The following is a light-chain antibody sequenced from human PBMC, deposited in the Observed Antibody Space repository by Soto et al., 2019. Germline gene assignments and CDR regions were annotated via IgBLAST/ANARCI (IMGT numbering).Light chain of an antibody. Sequence: DIVMTQSPDSLAVSLGERATINCKSSQSVLYSSNNKNYLAWYQQKPGQPPKLHIYWASTREAGVPDRFSGSGSGTDFTLTISSLQAEDGAVYYCQQYYSAWTFGQGTKVEIK. CDR1: QSVLYSSNNKNY. CDR2: WAS. CDR3: QQYYSAWT. V-gene: IGKV4-1*01. J-gene: IGKJ1*01.